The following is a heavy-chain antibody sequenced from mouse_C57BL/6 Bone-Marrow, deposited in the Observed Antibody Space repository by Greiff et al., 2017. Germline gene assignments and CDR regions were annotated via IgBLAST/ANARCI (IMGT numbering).Heavy chain of an antibody. D-gene: IGHD2-4*01. J-gene: IGHJ3*01. CDR2: IDPSDSYT. CDR3: ARGNEYDGAWFAY. Sequence: VQLQQPGAELVRPGTSVKLSCKASGYTFTSYWMHWVKQRPGQGLEWIGVIDPSDSYTNYNQKFKGKATLTVDTSSSTAYMQPSSLTSEDSAVYYGARGNEYDGAWFAYWGQGTPVTVSA. CDR1: GYTFTSYW. V-gene: IGHV1-59*01.